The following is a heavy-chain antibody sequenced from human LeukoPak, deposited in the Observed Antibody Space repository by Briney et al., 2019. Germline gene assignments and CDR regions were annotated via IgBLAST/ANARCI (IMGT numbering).Heavy chain of an antibody. CDR2: IYYSGST. CDR3: ARDSTVYGDYIF. CDR1: GGSISSGGYY. V-gene: IGHV4-31*03. D-gene: IGHD4-17*01. Sequence: SETLSLTCTVSGGSISSGGYYWSWIRRHPGKGLEWIGYIYYSGSTYYNPSLKSRVTISVDTSKNQFSLELSSVTAADTAVYYCARDSTVYGDYIFWGQGTLVTVSS. J-gene: IGHJ4*02.